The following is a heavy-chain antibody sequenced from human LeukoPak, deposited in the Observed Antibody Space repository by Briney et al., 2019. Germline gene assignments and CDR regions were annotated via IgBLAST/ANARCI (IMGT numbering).Heavy chain of an antibody. CDR1: GFTFTDYY. D-gene: IGHD6-19*01. CDR3: AKFFSGKYRSGGNY. CDR2: ISSSGSVI. J-gene: IGHJ4*02. V-gene: IGHV3-11*04. Sequence: GGSLRLSCAASGFTFTDYYMTWIRQAPGRGLEWVSYISSSGSVIYYADSVKGRFTISRDNSKNTLYLQMNSLRAEDTAVYYCAKFFSGKYRSGGNYWGQGTLVTVSS.